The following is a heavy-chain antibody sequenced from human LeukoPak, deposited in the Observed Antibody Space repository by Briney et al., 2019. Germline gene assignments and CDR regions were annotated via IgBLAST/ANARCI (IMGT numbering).Heavy chain of an antibody. V-gene: IGHV3-23*01. CDR3: AKAASSSWPSYYYGMDV. CDR1: GFIFSSYS. CDR2: ITGSGGNT. J-gene: IGHJ6*02. D-gene: IGHD6-13*01. Sequence: PGGSLRLSCAASGFIFSSYSMSWVRQAPGMGLEWVSVITGSGGNTYYADSVKGRFTISKDNSKYTVYLQMSSLRVDDTAVYYCAKAASSSWPSYYYGMDVWGQGTTVTVSS.